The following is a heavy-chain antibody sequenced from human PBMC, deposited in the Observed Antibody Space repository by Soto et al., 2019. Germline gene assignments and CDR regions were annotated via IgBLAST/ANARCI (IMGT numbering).Heavy chain of an antibody. J-gene: IGHJ5*02. Sequence: QVQLVQSGAEVKQPGSSVKVSCQASGVTFSSFAISWVRQAPGQGLEWMGGIIPIFRTPNYAQNFQGRVTITADGSTSSVYMELSRLRSEDTAVYYCARSTGSGFRPGTHRFNWFDPWGQGTLVTVSS. CDR3: ARSTGSGFRPGTHRFNWFDP. V-gene: IGHV1-69*01. CDR1: GVTFSSFA. CDR2: IIPIFRTP. D-gene: IGHD5-12*01.